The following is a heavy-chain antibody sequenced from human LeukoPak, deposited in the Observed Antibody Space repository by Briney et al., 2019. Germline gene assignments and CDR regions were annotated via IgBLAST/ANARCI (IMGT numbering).Heavy chain of an antibody. CDR3: TRQRSTSTDYYGMDV. J-gene: IGHJ6*02. CDR1: GDTVSSNTAA. V-gene: IGHV6-1*01. D-gene: IGHD6-6*01. Sequence: SQTLSLTCAISGDTVSSNTAAWNRLRQSPSRGLEWLGRTYYRSKWNNDYAVSVQNRITINPDTSKNQFSLQLKSATPEDTAVYYCTRQRSTSTDYYGMDVWGQGTTVTVSS. CDR2: TYYRSKWNN.